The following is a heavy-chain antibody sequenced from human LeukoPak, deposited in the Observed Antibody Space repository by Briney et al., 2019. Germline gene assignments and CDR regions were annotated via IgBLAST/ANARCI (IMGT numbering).Heavy chain of an antibody. CDR1: GFTFSSYG. V-gene: IGHV3-33*01. CDR2: IWYDGSNK. CDR3: ARDYRYYDSSGPSGY. J-gene: IGHJ4*02. D-gene: IGHD3-22*01. Sequence: PGRSLRLSCAASGFTFSSYGMHWVRQAPGKGLEWVAVIWYDGSNKYYADSVKGRFTISRDNSMNTLYLQMNSLRAEDTAVYYCARDYRYYDSSGPSGYWGQGTLVTVSS.